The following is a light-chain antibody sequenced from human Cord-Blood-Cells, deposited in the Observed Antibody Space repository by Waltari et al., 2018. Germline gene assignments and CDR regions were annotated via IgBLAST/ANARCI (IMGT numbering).Light chain of an antibody. CDR1: SSNIGSNY. Sequence: QSALTQPPSASGTPGQRVTISCSGSSSNIGSNYVYWYQQLPGTAPKLLIYRNNRRPSGVPDRCAGAKAGTSASLAISGLRSEDEADYYCAAWDDSLSGPVFGTGTKVTVL. V-gene: IGLV1-47*01. CDR3: AAWDDSLSGPV. J-gene: IGLJ1*01. CDR2: RNN.